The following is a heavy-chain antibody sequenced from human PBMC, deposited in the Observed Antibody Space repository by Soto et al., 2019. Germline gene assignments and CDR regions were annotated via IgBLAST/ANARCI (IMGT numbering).Heavy chain of an antibody. CDR1: GGSISSGSYY. D-gene: IGHD2-8*01. CDR2: NYYSGST. Sequence: QVQLQESGPGLVKPSQTLSLTSTVSGGSISSGSYYWTLIRQQQGKGLEWIGYNYYSGSTYYNPSLKSRVTISVDKSKNQFSLKLSSVTAADTAVYYCARERCEAHYFDYWGRGTLVTVCS. J-gene: IGHJ4*02. V-gene: IGHV4-31*03. CDR3: ARERCEAHYFDY.